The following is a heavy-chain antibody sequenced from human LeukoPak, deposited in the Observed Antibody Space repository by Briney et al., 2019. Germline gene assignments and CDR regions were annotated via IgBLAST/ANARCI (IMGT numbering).Heavy chain of an antibody. Sequence: GASVKVSCKASGYTFTSYDINWVRQATGQGPEWMGWMNPNSGNTGYAQKFQGRVTMTRNTSISTAYMELSSLRSEDTAVYYCAWXGAVAGVRGDYWGQGTLVTVSS. CDR2: MNPNSGNT. CDR3: AWXGAVAGVRGDY. CDR1: GYTFTSYD. J-gene: IGHJ4*02. V-gene: IGHV1-8*01. D-gene: IGHD6-19*01.